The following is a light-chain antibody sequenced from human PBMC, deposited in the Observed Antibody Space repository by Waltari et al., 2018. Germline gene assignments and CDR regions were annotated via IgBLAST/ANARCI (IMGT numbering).Light chain of an antibody. CDR1: QSLVHSDGNTH. J-gene: IGKJ2*01. CDR3: MQGTHWPYT. Sequence: DVVMTQSPLSLPVTLGQAASISCNSSQSLVHSDGNTHLNWFQQRPGQSPRRLIYRFSNRDSGVPDRFSGSGSGTDFTLKISRVEAEDVGVYYCMQGTHWPYTFGQGTKLDIK. V-gene: IGKV2-30*02. CDR2: RFS.